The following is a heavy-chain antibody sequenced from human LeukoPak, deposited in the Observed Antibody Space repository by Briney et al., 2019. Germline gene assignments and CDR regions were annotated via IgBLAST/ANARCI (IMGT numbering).Heavy chain of an antibody. D-gene: IGHD6-13*01. CDR1: GFTFSSYS. J-gene: IGHJ4*02. CDR3: ARVQAGTLDY. CDR2: ISSSSSTI. V-gene: IGHV3-48*01. Sequence: GGSLRLSCAASGFTFSSYSMNWVRQAPGKGLEWVSYISSSSSTIYYADSVKGRFSISRDNAKNSLYLQMNSLRAEDTAVYYCARVQAGTLDYWGQGTLVTVSS.